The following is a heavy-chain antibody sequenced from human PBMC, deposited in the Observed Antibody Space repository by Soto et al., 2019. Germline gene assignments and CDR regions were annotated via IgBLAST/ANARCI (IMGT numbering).Heavy chain of an antibody. CDR2: INHSGST. J-gene: IGHJ4*02. D-gene: IGHD1-20*01. V-gene: IGHV4-34*01. CDR1: GGSFSGYY. CDR3: ARGEVTGTPLWY. Sequence: SETLSLTCAVYGGSFSGYYWSWIRQPPGKGLEWIGEINHSGSTNYNPSLKSRVTISVDTSKNQFSLKLSSVTAADTAVYYCARGEVTGTPLWYWRQGTLVTVSS.